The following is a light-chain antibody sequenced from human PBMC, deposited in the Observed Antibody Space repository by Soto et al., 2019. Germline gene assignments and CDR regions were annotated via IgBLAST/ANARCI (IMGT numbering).Light chain of an antibody. CDR3: QSYDSSLSGVV. J-gene: IGLJ2*01. CDR2: GDT. Sequence: QSALTQPPSVSGAPGQRVTISCTGSSSNIGAGYDVQWYQQLPRTTPKLLIYGDTNRPSGVPDRFSGSKSGTSASLVITGLQAEDEADYFCQSYDSSLSGVVFGGGTKLTVL. CDR1: SSNIGAGYD. V-gene: IGLV1-40*01.